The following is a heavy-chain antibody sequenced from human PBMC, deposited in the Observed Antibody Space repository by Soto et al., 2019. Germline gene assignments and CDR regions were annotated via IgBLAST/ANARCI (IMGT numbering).Heavy chain of an antibody. CDR3: ARGGTRNGMDV. Sequence: SETLSLTCTVSGGSISSGGYYWSWIRQHPGKGLEWIGYIYYSGSTYYNPSLKSRVTISVDTSKNQFSLKLSSVTAADTAVYYCARGGTRNGMDVWGQGTTVTVSS. V-gene: IGHV4-31*03. CDR2: IYYSGST. CDR1: GGSISSGGYY. D-gene: IGHD1-7*01. J-gene: IGHJ6*02.